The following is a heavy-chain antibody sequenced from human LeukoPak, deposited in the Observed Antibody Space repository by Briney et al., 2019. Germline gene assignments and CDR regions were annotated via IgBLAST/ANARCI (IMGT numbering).Heavy chain of an antibody. J-gene: IGHJ6*03. CDR3: ARAVVVVTAIPPYYYYYMDV. CDR2: VYYNGNT. Sequence: PSETLSLTCTVSGGSISSSSYYWGWIRQPPGKGLEWIGSVYYNGNTYYNPSLKSRVTISVDTSKNQFSLKLSSVTAADTAVYYCARAVVVVTAIPPYYYYYMDVWGKGTTVTVSS. D-gene: IGHD2-21*02. V-gene: IGHV4-39*07. CDR1: GGSISSSSYY.